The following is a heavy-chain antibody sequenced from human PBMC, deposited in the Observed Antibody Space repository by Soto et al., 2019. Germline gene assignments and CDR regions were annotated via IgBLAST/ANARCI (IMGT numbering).Heavy chain of an antibody. V-gene: IGHV4-30-4*01. J-gene: IGHJ4*02. CDR3: AGDHGPHYLDY. Sequence: QVQLQESGPGLVKPSQTLSLTCTVSGGSISSGDYYWSWIRQPPGKGLGWIGYIYYSGSTYYNPSLKSRVTISGDTSKNQCSLKLSSVNAADPAVYYRAGDHGPHYLDYWGQGTLVTVSS. CDR1: GGSISSGDYY. CDR2: IYYSGST.